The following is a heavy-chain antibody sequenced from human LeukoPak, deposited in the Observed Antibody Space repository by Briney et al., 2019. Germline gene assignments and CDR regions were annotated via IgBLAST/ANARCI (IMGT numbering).Heavy chain of an antibody. V-gene: IGHV3-21*01. J-gene: IGHJ4*02. Sequence: GGSLRLSCAASGFTFSSYSMNWVRQAPGKGLEWVSSISSSSTYIYYADSVKGRFTISRDNAKNSLYLQMNSLRAEDTAVYCCARLFSQDIVVVPAVSSFDYWGQGTLVTVSS. CDR1: GFTFSSYS. CDR2: ISSSSTYI. D-gene: IGHD2-2*01. CDR3: ARLFSQDIVVVPAVSSFDY.